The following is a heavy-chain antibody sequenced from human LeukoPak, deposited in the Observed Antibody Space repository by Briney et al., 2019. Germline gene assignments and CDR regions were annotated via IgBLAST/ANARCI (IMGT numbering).Heavy chain of an antibody. Sequence: PGGSLRLSCAASGFTFSSYAMSWVRQAPGKGLEWVSAISGSGGSTYYADSVKGRFTISRDNSKNTLYLQMNSLRAEDTAVYYCAKISRIQLWRYYFDYWGQGTLVTVSS. V-gene: IGHV3-23*01. CDR3: AKISRIQLWRYYFDY. J-gene: IGHJ4*02. CDR2: ISGSGGST. D-gene: IGHD5-18*01. CDR1: GFTFSSYA.